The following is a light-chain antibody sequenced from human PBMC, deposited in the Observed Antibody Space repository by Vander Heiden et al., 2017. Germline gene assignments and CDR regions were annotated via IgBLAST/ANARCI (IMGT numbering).Light chain of an antibody. CDR1: QSVSSSY. CDR3: QQYGSSPLT. J-gene: IGKJ4*01. Sequence: ELVLTQSPGNLSLSPGERATLSCRASQSVSSSYLAWYQQKPGQAPRLLIYGASSRATGIPDRFSGSGSGTDFTLTINRLEPEDFAVYYCQQYGSSPLTFGGGTKVEIK. V-gene: IGKV3-20*01. CDR2: GAS.